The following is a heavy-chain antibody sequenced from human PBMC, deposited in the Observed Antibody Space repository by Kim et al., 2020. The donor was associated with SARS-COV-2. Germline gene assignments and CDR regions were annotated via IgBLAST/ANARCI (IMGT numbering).Heavy chain of an antibody. J-gene: IGHJ6*02. V-gene: IGHV5-10-1*01. CDR1: GYSFTSYW. D-gene: IGHD6-13*01. CDR3: ARSGIAAAANEAMDV. CDR2: IDPSDSYT. Sequence: GESLKISCKGSGYSFTSYWISWVRQMPGKGLEWMGRIDPSDSYTNYSPSFQGHVTISADKSISTAYLQWSSLKASDTAMYYCARSGIAAAANEAMDVWGQGTTVTVSS.